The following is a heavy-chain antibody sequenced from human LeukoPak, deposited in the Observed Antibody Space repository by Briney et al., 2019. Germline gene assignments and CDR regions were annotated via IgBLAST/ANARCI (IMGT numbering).Heavy chain of an antibody. V-gene: IGHV1-2*06. J-gene: IGHJ4*02. D-gene: IGHD3-10*01. CDR1: GYTFTGYY. CDR2: INPNSGGT. CDR3: ARDGPDYYGSGSYYFDY. Sequence: ASVKVSCKASGYTFTGYYMHWVRQAPGQGLEWMGRINPNSGGTNYAQKFQGRGTMTRDTAISTAYMELSRLRSDDTAVYHCARDGPDYYGSGSYYFDYWGQGTLVTVSS.